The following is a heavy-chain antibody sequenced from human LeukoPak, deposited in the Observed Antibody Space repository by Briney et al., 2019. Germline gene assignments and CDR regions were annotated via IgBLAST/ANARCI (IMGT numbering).Heavy chain of an antibody. CDR3: ARLYFGSGYYYFDY. V-gene: IGHV4-59*08. CDR2: IYYSGST. D-gene: IGHD3-22*01. CDR1: GGSISSYY. J-gene: IGHJ4*02. Sequence: PSETLSLTCTVSGGSISSYYWSWIRQPPGKGLEWIGCIYYSGSTNYNPSLKSRVTISVDTSKNQFSLKLSSVTAADTAVYYCARLYFGSGYYYFDYWGQGTLVTVSS.